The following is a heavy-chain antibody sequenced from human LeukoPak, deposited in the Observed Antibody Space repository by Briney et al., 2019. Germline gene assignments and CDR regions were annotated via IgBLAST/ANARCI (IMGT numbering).Heavy chain of an antibody. J-gene: IGHJ4*02. V-gene: IGHV1-8*01. D-gene: IGHD3-22*01. CDR2: MNPNSGNT. Sequence: ASVKVSCKASGYTFTSYDINWVRQATGRGLEWMGWMNPNSGNTGYAQKFQGRVTMTRNTSISTAYMELSSLRSEDTAVYYCARGRGAGYYDSNGFYYWGQGTLVTVSS. CDR1: GYTFTSYD. CDR3: ARGRGAGYYDSNGFYY.